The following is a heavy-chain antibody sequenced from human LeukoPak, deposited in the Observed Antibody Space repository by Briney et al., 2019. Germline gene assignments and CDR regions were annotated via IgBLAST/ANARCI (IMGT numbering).Heavy chain of an antibody. CDR3: ARDDALVGGFDY. D-gene: IGHD1-26*01. J-gene: IGHJ4*02. CDR2: ISESGGST. V-gene: IGHV3-23*01. CDR1: GFTFSTSA. Sequence: GGSLRLSCVVSGFTFSTSAMSWVRQAPGKGLEWVSGISESGGSTYYADSVKGRFTSSRDNSKNTLYLQMNSLRAEDTAVYYCARDDALVGGFDYWGQGTLVTVSS.